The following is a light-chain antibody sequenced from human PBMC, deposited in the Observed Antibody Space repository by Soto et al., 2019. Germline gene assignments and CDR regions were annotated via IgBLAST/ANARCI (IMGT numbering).Light chain of an antibody. CDR2: DVN. Sequence: QSALPQPASGSGSPGQSITISCTGTSSDIGAYNFVSWYQQHPGKAPKLMLYDVNIRPSGVSNRFSGSKSGNTASLTISGLQAEDAADYYCTSWTTSTTMIFGGGAKLTVL. V-gene: IGLV2-14*03. CDR1: SSDIGAYNF. J-gene: IGLJ2*01. CDR3: TSWTTSTTMI.